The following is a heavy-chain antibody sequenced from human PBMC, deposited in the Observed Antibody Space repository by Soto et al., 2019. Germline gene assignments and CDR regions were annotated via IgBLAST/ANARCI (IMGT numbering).Heavy chain of an antibody. CDR3: ARDLSAYYFDY. CDR2: IWYDGSNK. Sequence: GGSLRLSCAASGFTFSSYGMHWVRQAPGKGLEWVAVIWYDGSNKYYADSVKGRFTISRDNSKNTLYLQMNSLRAEDTAVYYCARDLSAYYFDYWGQGTLVTVSS. CDR1: GFTFSSYG. D-gene: IGHD3-10*01. J-gene: IGHJ4*02. V-gene: IGHV3-33*01.